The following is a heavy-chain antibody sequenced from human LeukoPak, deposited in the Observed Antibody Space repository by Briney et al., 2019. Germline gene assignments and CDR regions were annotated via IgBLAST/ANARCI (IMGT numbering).Heavy chain of an antibody. Sequence: SETLSLTCTVSGGSISSYYWSWIRQPPGKGLEWIGYIYYSGSTNYNPSLKSRVTISVDTSKNQFSLKLSSVTAADTAVYYCARNTHCSSTSCYIRFDYWGQGTLVTVSS. D-gene: IGHD2-2*02. CDR2: IYYSGST. CDR1: GGSISSYY. CDR3: ARNTHCSSTSCYIRFDY. V-gene: IGHV4-59*12. J-gene: IGHJ4*02.